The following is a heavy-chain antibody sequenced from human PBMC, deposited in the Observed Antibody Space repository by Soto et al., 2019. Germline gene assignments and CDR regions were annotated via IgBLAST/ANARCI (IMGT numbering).Heavy chain of an antibody. J-gene: IGHJ4*02. CDR3: ARESTPKWDGYNSYYFDY. V-gene: IGHV3-30-3*01. D-gene: IGHD5-12*01. CDR2: ISYDGSNK. Sequence: GGSLRLSCASSGFTFSSYAMHLVRQAPGKGLEWVAVISYDGSNKYYADSVKGRFTISRDNSKNTLYLQMNSLRAEDTAVYYCARESTPKWDGYNSYYFDYWGQGTLVTVSS. CDR1: GFTFSSYA.